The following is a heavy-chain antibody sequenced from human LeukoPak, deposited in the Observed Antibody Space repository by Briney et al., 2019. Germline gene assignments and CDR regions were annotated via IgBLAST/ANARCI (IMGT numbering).Heavy chain of an antibody. Sequence: ASVKVSCKASGYTFTSYYMHWVRQAPGQGLEWMGIINPSGGSTSYAQKFQGRVTMTRDTSTSTVYMELSSLRSEDTAVYYCAREAYCSGGSCPPTGYWGQGTLVTVSS. V-gene: IGHV1-46*01. CDR3: AREAYCSGGSCPPTGY. CDR2: INPSGGST. D-gene: IGHD2-15*01. J-gene: IGHJ4*02. CDR1: GYTFTSYY.